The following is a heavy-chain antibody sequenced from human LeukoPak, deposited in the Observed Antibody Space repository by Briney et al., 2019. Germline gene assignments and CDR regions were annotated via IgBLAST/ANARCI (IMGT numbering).Heavy chain of an antibody. CDR2: IYPGDSDT. J-gene: IGHJ6*03. CDR3: ARGSGRYYYYMDV. CDR1: GYSFTSYW. D-gene: IGHD2-15*01. Sequence: GESLKISCQGSGYSFTSYWIGWVRQVTGKGLEWMAIIYPGDSDTRYSPSFQGQVTISADKSISTAYLQWSSLKASDTAMYYCARGSGRYYYYMDVWGKGTTVTISS. V-gene: IGHV5-51*06.